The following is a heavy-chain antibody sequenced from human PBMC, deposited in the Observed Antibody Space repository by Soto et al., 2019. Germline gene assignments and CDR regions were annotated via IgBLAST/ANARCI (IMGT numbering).Heavy chain of an antibody. V-gene: IGHV4-30-2*01. D-gene: IGHD5-12*01. CDR2: IYHSGST. CDR1: GGSISSGGYS. Sequence: QLQLQESGSGLVKPSQTLSFTCAVSGGSISSGGYSWSWIRQPPGKGLEWIGYIYHSGSTYYNPSLKSRVTISVDRSKNQFSLKLSSVTAADTAVYYCARGGYNPLPPGYNWFDPWGQGTLVTVST. J-gene: IGHJ5*02. CDR3: ARGGYNPLPPGYNWFDP.